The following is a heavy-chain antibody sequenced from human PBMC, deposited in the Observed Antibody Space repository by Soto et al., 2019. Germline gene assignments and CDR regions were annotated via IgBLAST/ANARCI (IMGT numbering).Heavy chain of an antibody. V-gene: IGHV3-21*01. CDR3: ARAPYDFWSGYHMSEYYYGMDV. Sequence: GGSLRLSCAASGFTFSSYSMNWVRQAPGKGLEWVSSISSSSSYIYYADSVKGRFTISRDNAKNSLYLQMNSLRAEDTAVYYYARAPYDFWSGYHMSEYYYGMDVWGQGTTVTVSS. J-gene: IGHJ6*02. CDR2: ISSSSSYI. CDR1: GFTFSSYS. D-gene: IGHD3-3*01.